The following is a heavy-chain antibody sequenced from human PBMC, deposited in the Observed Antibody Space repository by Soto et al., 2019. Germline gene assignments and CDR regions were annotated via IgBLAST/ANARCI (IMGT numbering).Heavy chain of an antibody. Sequence: ASVKVSCKASGYTFTSYAMHWVRQAPGQRLEWMGWINAGNGNTKYSQKFQGRVTITRDTSASTAYMELSSLRSEDTAVYYCATGYNWNWEYYYYGMDVWGQGTTVTVS. CDR2: INAGNGNT. J-gene: IGHJ6*02. CDR3: ATGYNWNWEYYYYGMDV. D-gene: IGHD1-7*01. CDR1: GYTFTSYA. V-gene: IGHV1-3*01.